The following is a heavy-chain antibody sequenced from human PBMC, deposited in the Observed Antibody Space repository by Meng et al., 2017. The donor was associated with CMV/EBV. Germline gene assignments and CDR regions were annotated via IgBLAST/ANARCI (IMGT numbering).Heavy chain of an antibody. J-gene: IGHJ6*02. CDR1: GFTFSSYS. V-gene: IGHV3-21*01. CDR3: ARGEMYSHPYYGMDV. Sequence: GESLKISCAASGFTFSSYSMNWVRQAPGKGLEWVSSISSSSSYIYYADSVKGRFTISRDNAKNSLYLQMNSLRAEDTAVYYCARGEMYSHPYYGMDVWGQGTTVTVSS. D-gene: IGHD2-8*01. CDR2: ISSSSSYI.